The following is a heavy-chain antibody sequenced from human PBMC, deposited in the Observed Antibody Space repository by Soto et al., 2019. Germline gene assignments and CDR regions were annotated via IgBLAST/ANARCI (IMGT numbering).Heavy chain of an antibody. D-gene: IGHD3-10*01. Sequence: GASVKVSCKVSGYTLTELSMHWVRQAPGKGLEWMGGIDPEDGETSYAQKFQGRVTMTKNTSTSTAYMELSSLRSEDTAVYYCARGGFGEKRVVYYYYMDVWGKGTTVTVSS. CDR2: IDPEDGET. J-gene: IGHJ6*03. V-gene: IGHV1-24*01. CDR3: ARGGFGEKRVVYYYYMDV. CDR1: GYTLTELS.